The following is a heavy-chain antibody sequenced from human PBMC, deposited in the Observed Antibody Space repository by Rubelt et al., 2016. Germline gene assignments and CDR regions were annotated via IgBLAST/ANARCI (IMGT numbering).Heavy chain of an antibody. Sequence: GKGLEWVSAISGSGGSTYYADSVKGRFTISRDNSKNTLYLQMNSLRAEDTAVYYCAKDLEYSHRPKWLLDAFDIWGQGTMVTVSS. J-gene: IGHJ3*02. CDR2: ISGSGGST. V-gene: IGHV3-23*01. CDR3: AKDLEYSHRPKWLLDAFDI. D-gene: IGHD6-19*01.